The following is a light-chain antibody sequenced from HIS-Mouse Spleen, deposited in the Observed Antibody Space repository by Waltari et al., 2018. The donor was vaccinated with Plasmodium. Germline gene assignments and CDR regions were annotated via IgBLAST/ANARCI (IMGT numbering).Light chain of an antibody. Sequence: QSALTQPPSASGSPGQSVTISCTGPSSDVGGYNYVSWYQQHPGKAPKLMIYAVSKRPSGVPDRFSGSKSGNTASLTVSGLQAEDEADYYCSSYAGSNKVFGGGTKLTVL. CDR1: SSDVGGYNY. CDR2: AVS. V-gene: IGLV2-8*01. CDR3: SSYAGSNKV. J-gene: IGLJ2*01.